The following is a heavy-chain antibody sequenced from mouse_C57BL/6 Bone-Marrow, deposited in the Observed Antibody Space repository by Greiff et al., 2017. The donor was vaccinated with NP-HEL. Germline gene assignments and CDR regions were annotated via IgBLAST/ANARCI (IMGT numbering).Heavy chain of an antibody. Sequence: EVKVEESEGGLVQPGSSMKLSCTASGFTFSDYYMAWVRQVPEKGLEWVANINYDGSSTYYLDSLKSRFIISRDNAKNILYLKMSSLKSEDTATYDCARGTTVVARYWYFDVWGTGTTVTVSS. CDR2: INYDGSST. D-gene: IGHD1-1*01. CDR3: ARGTTVVARYWYFDV. CDR1: GFTFSDYY. V-gene: IGHV5-16*01. J-gene: IGHJ1*03.